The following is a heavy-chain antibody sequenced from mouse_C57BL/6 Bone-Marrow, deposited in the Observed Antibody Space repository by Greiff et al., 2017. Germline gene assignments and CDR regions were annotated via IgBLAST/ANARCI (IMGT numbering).Heavy chain of an antibody. CDR1: GYTFTSYW. CDR3: ARGYYDYDGYYFDY. Sequence: VQLQQPGAELVKPGASVKLSCKASGYTFTSYWMQWVKQRPGQGLEWIGEIDPSDSYTNYNQKFKGKATLTVDTSSSTAYMQLSSLTSEDSAVYYCARGYYDYDGYYFDYWGQGTTLTVSS. CDR2: IDPSDSYT. D-gene: IGHD2-4*01. J-gene: IGHJ2*01. V-gene: IGHV1-50*01.